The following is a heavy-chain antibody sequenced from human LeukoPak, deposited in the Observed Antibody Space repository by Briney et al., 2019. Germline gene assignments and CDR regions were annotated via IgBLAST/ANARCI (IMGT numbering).Heavy chain of an antibody. Sequence: PSETLSLTCAVYGGSFSGYYWSWIRQPPGKGLEWIGEINHSGSTNYNPSLKSRVTISVDTSKNQSSLKLSSVTAAGTAVYYCANYYDILTGYYFDYWGQGTLVTVSS. CDR3: ANYYDILTGYYFDY. CDR1: GGSFSGYY. CDR2: INHSGST. D-gene: IGHD3-9*01. V-gene: IGHV4-34*01. J-gene: IGHJ4*02.